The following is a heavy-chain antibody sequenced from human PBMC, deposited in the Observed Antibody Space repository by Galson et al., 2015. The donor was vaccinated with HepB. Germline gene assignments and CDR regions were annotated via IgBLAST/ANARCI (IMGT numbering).Heavy chain of an antibody. V-gene: IGHV3-9*01. D-gene: IGHD5-12*01. J-gene: IGHJ4*02. Sequence: SLRLSCAASGFTFDDYAMHWVRQAPGKGLEWVSGISWNSGSIGYADSVKGRFTISRDNAKNSLYLQMNSLRAEDTALYYCAKKRGYSGYEEFDYWGQGTLVTVSS. CDR2: ISWNSGSI. CDR3: AKKRGYSGYEEFDY. CDR1: GFTFDDYA.